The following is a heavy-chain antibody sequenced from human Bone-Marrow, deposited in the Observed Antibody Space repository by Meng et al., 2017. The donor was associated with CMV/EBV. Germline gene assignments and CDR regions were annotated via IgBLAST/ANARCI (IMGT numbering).Heavy chain of an antibody. J-gene: IGHJ6*02. V-gene: IGHV1-3*02. CDR1: GYTFTSYA. D-gene: IGHD7-27*01. Sequence: ASVKVSCKASGYTFTSYAMHWVRQAPGQRLEWMGWSNAGNGNTKYSQEFQGRVTITRDTSASTAYMELSSLRSEDTAVYYCARDMSNWGFYYGMAVWGQGTTVPVSS. CDR3: ARDMSNWGFYYGMAV. CDR2: SNAGNGNT.